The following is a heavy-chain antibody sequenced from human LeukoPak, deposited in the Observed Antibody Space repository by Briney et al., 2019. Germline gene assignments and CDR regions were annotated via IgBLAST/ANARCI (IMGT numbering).Heavy chain of an antibody. CDR2: ISGSGGST. J-gene: IGHJ4*02. CDR3: ASRPDMAPGPDY. D-gene: IGHD3-9*01. Sequence: GGSLRLSCAASGFTFSSYAMSWVRQAPGKGLEWVSAISGSGGSTYYADSVKGRFTISRDNSKNTLYLQMNSLRAEDTAVYYCASRPDMAPGPDYWGQGTLVTVSS. V-gene: IGHV3-23*01. CDR1: GFTFSSYA.